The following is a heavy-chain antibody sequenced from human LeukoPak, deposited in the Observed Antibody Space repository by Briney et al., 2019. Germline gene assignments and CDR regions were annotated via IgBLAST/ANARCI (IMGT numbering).Heavy chain of an antibody. D-gene: IGHD3-16*02. J-gene: IGHJ4*02. CDR1: GFTFGDYA. CDR2: IRIKLYGGTT. V-gene: IGHV3-49*04. CDR3: ARLREITFGGVIGIDY. Sequence: GRSLRLSCTTSGFTFGDYAMSWVRQAPGKGLEWVGFIRIKLYGGTTEYAASVKGRFTFSRDDSNSIAYLQMNSLRAEDTAVYYCARLREITFGGVIGIDYWGQGTLVTVSS.